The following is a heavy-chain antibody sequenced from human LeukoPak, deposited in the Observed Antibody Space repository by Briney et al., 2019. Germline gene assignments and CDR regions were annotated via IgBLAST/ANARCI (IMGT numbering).Heavy chain of an antibody. CDR2: IYTSGST. CDR1: GGSISSGRYS. CDR3: ARDGVEMATTSPNWFDP. J-gene: IGHJ5*02. Sequence: SQTLSLTCTVSGGSISSGRYSWSWIRQPAGKGLEWIGRIYTSGSTNYNPSLKSRLTISVDTSKNQFSLKLSSVTAAGTAVYYCARDGVEMATTSPNWFDPWGQGTLVTVSS. V-gene: IGHV4-61*02. D-gene: IGHD5-24*01.